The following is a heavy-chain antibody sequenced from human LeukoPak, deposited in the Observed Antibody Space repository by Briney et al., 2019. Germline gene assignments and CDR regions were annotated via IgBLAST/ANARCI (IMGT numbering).Heavy chain of an antibody. CDR3: ARDASSGGFDY. CDR1: GGTFSNYA. Sequence: SVKVSCKASGGTFSNYAISWVRQAPGHGLEWMGGIIPIFGTANYAQKFQGRVTITADKSTSTAYMELSSLRSEDTAVYYCARDASSGGFDYWGQGTLVTVSS. CDR2: IIPIFGTA. V-gene: IGHV1-69*06. J-gene: IGHJ4*02. D-gene: IGHD6-19*01.